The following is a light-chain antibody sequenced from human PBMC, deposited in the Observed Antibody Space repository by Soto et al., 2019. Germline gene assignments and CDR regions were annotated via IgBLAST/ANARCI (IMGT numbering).Light chain of an antibody. CDR2: DAS. Sequence: ETMMTQSPDTLPVSLGERATLSCRAIRSSRSSLAWYQQKPGQAPRLLIYDASTRATGIPARFSGSGSGTDFTLTISGLQSEDFAVYYCQQYNNWPQTFGQGTKVEIK. J-gene: IGKJ1*01. CDR3: QQYNNWPQT. V-gene: IGKV3-15*01. CDR1: RSSRSS.